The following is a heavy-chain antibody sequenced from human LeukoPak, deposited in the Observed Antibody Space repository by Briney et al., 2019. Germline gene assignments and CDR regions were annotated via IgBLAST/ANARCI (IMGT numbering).Heavy chain of an antibody. J-gene: IGHJ4*02. CDR3: ARDISIAAAGLYYFDY. CDR2: INPSGGST. D-gene: IGHD6-13*01. Sequence: ASVKVSCKASGYTFTSYAMNWVRQAPGQGLEWMGIINPSGGSTSYAQKFQGRVTMTRDMSTSTVYMELSSLRSEDTAVYYCARDISIAAAGLYYFDYWGQGTLVTVSS. V-gene: IGHV1-46*01. CDR1: GYTFTSYA.